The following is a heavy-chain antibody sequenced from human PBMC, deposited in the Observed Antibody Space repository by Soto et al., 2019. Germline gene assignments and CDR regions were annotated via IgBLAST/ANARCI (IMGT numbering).Heavy chain of an antibody. V-gene: IGHV1-69*01. D-gene: IGHD5-12*01. Sequence: QVQLVQSGAEVKQPGSSVKVSCQASGVTFSSFAISWVRQAPGQGLEWMGGIIPIFRTPNYAQNFQGTVTITTNESTSSVYMELSRLRSEDTAVYYCARSTGSGFRPGTHRFNWFDPWGQRTLVTVSS. CDR2: IIPIFRTP. CDR1: GVTFSSFA. J-gene: IGHJ5*02. CDR3: ARSTGSGFRPGTHRFNWFDP.